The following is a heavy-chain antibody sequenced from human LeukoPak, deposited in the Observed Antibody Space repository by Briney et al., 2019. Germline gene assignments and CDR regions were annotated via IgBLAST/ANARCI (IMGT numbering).Heavy chain of an antibody. D-gene: IGHD6-13*01. CDR1: GLTVSSNY. J-gene: IGHJ5*01. CDR2: IYSGGTT. Sequence: GGSLGLSCGASGLTVSSNYMSWVRQAPGKGLEWVSVIYSGGTTYYADSVKGRFTISRDNPKNMVSLQMNSLRAEDTAVYYCARGPPHSNWLNRFDSWGQGTLVTVYS. CDR3: ARGPPHSNWLNRFDS. V-gene: IGHV3-66*01.